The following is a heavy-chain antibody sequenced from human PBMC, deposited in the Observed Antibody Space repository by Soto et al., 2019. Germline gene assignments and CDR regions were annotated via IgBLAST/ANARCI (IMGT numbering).Heavy chain of an antibody. J-gene: IGHJ4*01. CDR3: VRDVSSYFDK. CDR1: GFTFSDHW. D-gene: IGHD3-16*01. Sequence: PGGSLRLSCAGSGFTFSDHWMHWVRQAPGKGLVWVSGIKKDGTYTTYADSVKGRFTISRDNAKNTPYLQVNSLRVEDTAVYYCVRDVSSYFDKWGHGTLVTVSS. V-gene: IGHV3-74*01. CDR2: IKKDGTYT.